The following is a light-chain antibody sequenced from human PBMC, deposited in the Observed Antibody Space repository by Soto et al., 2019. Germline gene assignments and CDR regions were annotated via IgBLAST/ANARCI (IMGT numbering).Light chain of an antibody. CDR2: GAS. Sequence: EIGLTQSPGTLSLSPGGRATLSCRASQSVSRNYVAWYQQKPGQAPRLLIYGASSRAFGIPDRFSGSGSGAHFTLSITRMEPEDFALYYCQQYGSTPLTFGGGTKVEIK. J-gene: IGKJ4*01. CDR1: QSVSRNY. CDR3: QQYGSTPLT. V-gene: IGKV3-20*01.